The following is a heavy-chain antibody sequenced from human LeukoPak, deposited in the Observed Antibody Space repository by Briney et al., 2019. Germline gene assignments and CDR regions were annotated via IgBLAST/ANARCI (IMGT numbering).Heavy chain of an antibody. J-gene: IGHJ4*02. CDR3: VRDRDSTGYYDY. Sequence: GGSLRLSCAASGFTFDDYGMSWVRQAPGKGLEWVSGINWNGGSTGYADSVKGRFTISRDNSENTLYLQTNSLRAEDTALYYCVRDRDSTGYYDYWGQGTLVTVSS. CDR2: INWNGGST. D-gene: IGHD3-22*01. CDR1: GFTFDDYG. V-gene: IGHV3-20*04.